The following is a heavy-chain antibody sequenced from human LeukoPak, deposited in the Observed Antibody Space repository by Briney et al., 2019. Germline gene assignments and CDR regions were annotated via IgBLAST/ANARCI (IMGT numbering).Heavy chain of an antibody. Sequence: ASVKVSCKASGDTFSSYAISWVRQAPGQGLEWMGGIIPIFGTANYAQKFQGRVTITADKSTSTAYMELSSLRSEDTAVYYCARLIAAGEYRWFDPWGQGTLVTVSS. CDR2: IIPIFGTA. CDR3: ARLIAAGEYRWFDP. CDR1: GDTFSSYA. D-gene: IGHD6-13*01. J-gene: IGHJ5*02. V-gene: IGHV1-69*06.